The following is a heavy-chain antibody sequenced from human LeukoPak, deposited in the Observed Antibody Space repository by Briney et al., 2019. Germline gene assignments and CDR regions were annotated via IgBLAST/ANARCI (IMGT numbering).Heavy chain of an antibody. CDR1: GGSISGTDLY. Sequence: PSETLSLTCTVSGGSISGTDLYWGWIRQLPGKGLEWIGNIHSSGNSFCNPSLKSRVTISVDTSKNQFSLKLSSVTAADTAVYYCARRLIHYYDSSGYYYWGQGTLVTVSS. V-gene: IGHV4-39*01. D-gene: IGHD3-22*01. CDR3: ARRLIHYYDSSGYYY. J-gene: IGHJ4*02. CDR2: IHSSGNS.